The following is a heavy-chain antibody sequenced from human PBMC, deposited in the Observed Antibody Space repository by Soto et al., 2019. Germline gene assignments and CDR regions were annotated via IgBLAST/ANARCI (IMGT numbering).Heavy chain of an antibody. CDR3: ARGYYRGSKPSSFDY. J-gene: IGHJ4*02. V-gene: IGHV1-69*01. D-gene: IGHD1-26*01. Sequence: QLQLVQSGAEVMEPGSSVKVSCKASGGTFSSYTVIWVRQAPGQGLEWMGGITPTLNIAKYAEKFQGRVTITADESTSTVNMHLSSLRSEDTAVYFCARGYYRGSKPSSFDYWGQGTLVAVSS. CDR1: GGTFSSYT. CDR2: ITPTLNIA.